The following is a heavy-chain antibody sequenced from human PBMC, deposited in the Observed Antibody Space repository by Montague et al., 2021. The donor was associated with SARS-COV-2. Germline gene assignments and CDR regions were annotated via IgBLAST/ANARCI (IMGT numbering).Heavy chain of an antibody. D-gene: IGHD2-2*02. CDR1: GFTFSDYY. V-gene: IGHV3-11*04. Sequence: SLRLSCAASGFTFSDYYMSWIRQAPGKGLEWVSYISSSGSTIYYADSVKGRFTISRDNSKNTLYLQMNSLRAEDTALYYCARDSFSSCTSSSCYMGGMDVWGQGTMVTVSS. CDR2: ISSSGSTI. J-gene: IGHJ6*02. CDR3: ARDSFSSCTSSSCYMGGMDV.